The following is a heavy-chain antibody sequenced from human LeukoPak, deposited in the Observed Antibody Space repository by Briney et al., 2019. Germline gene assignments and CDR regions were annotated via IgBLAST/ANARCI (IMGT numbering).Heavy chain of an antibody. D-gene: IGHD1-26*01. J-gene: IGHJ4*02. CDR1: GFTFGDYA. Sequence: GGSLRLSCTASGFTFGDYAMSWVRQAPGKGLEWVSVIYSGGGTSYADSVKGRFTISRDNSKNTVYLQTNSLRVEDTAIYFCAREVGASHFDYWGQGTLLTVSS. CDR3: AREVGASHFDY. V-gene: IGHV3-66*01. CDR2: IYSGGGT.